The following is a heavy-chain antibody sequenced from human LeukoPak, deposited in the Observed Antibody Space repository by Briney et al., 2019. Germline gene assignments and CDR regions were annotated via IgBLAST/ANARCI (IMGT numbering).Heavy chain of an antibody. Sequence: PSETLSLTCTVSGGSISSYYWSWIRQPAGKGLEWIGRIYTSGSTNYNPSLKSRVTISVDKSENQFSLKLSSVTAADTAVYYCARDTGNYFYYYMDVWGKGTTVTVSS. J-gene: IGHJ6*03. V-gene: IGHV4-4*07. CDR3: ARDTGNYFYYYMDV. CDR1: GGSISSYY. D-gene: IGHD2-8*02. CDR2: IYTSGST.